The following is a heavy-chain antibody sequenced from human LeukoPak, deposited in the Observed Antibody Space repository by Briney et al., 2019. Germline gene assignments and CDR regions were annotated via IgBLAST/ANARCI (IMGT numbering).Heavy chain of an antibody. J-gene: IGHJ3*02. V-gene: IGHV3-23*01. Sequence: QPGGSLRLSCEASGVTFSCYFMSWVRQAPGKGPEWILGIRGRGGGTYYADSVKGRFPISRDKPKKTLYLQMNSLRAEDTAVYYCVQEGPRGLAFDIWGQGTKVTVSS. CDR2: IRGRGGGT. CDR1: GVTFSCYF. CDR3: VQEGPRGLAFDI.